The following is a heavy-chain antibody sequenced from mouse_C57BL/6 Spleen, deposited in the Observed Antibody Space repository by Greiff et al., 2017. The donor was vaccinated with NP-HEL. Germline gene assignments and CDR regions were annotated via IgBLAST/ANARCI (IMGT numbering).Heavy chain of an antibody. J-gene: IGHJ2*01. CDR2: INSNGGST. Sequence: EVQRVESGGGLVQPGGSLKLSCAASGFTFSSYGMSWVRQTPDKRLELVATINSNGGSTYYPDSVKGRFTISRDNAKNTLYLQMSSLKSEDKAMYYCARMARTINWGQGTTLTVSS. CDR1: GFTFSSYG. V-gene: IGHV5-6-3*01. CDR3: ARMARTIN.